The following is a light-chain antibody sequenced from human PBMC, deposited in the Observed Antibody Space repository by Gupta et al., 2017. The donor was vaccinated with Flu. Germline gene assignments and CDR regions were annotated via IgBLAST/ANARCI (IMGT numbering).Light chain of an antibody. CDR1: QSVSSSY. CDR3: QQFGSPRYT. CDR2: SAS. V-gene: IGKV3-20*01. Sequence: EIVLTQSPGTLSLSPGERATLSCWASQSVSSSYLAWYQQKPGQAPRLLIYSASSRATGIPDRFSGSGSGTDFTLTISRLEPEDFAVYYCQQFGSPRYTFGQGTKLEIK. J-gene: IGKJ2*01.